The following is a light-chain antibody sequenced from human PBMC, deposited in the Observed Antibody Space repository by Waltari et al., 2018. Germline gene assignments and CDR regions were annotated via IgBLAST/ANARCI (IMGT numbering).Light chain of an antibody. CDR3: SSYTSDSTWV. Sequence: QSALTQPASVSGSPGQSISISCTGTSSDVGVYNYVPWYQQYPGKAPQLMIYEVTNRPSGVSTRFSGSKSGNTASLTISGLQAEDEADYYCSSYTSDSTWVFGGGTKLTVL. V-gene: IGLV2-14*01. CDR1: SSDVGVYNY. CDR2: EVT. J-gene: IGLJ3*02.